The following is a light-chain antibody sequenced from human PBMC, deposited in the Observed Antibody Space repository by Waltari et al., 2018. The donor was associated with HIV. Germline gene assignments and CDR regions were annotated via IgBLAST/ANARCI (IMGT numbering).Light chain of an antibody. V-gene: IGKV3-20*01. Sequence: EFVLTQSPGTLSLSPGERATLSCRASQSVSSNYLAWYQQKPGQAPRLLIYGASNRATGISDRFSGSGSGTDFTLTISRLEPEDFAVYYCQQYGSSSDTFGGGTKVEIK. CDR1: QSVSSNY. J-gene: IGKJ4*01. CDR2: GAS. CDR3: QQYGSSSDT.